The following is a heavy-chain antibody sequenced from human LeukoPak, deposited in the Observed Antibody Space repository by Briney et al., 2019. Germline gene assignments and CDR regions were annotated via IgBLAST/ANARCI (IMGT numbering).Heavy chain of an antibody. Sequence: GGSLRLSCAAYGFTLSNAWISWVRQAPGKGLEWVGRIKSKTDGGTTDYAAPVKGRFTISRDDSKNTLYLQMNSLKTEDTAVYYCTTGRPGGIVVVPSGLWGQGTLVTVSS. CDR3: TTGRPGGIVVVPSGL. D-gene: IGHD2-2*01. CDR2: IKSKTDGGTT. V-gene: IGHV3-15*01. CDR1: GFTLSNAW. J-gene: IGHJ4*02.